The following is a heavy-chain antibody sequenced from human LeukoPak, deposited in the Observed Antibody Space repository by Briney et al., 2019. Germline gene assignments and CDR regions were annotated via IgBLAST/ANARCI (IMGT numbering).Heavy chain of an antibody. CDR3: ARLHYYDSSGYPVDY. Sequence: ASVKVSCKASGGTFSSYAISWVRQAPGQGLEWMGGVIPIFGTANYAQKFQGRVTITADESTSTAYMELSSLRSEDTAVYYCARLHYYDSSGYPVDYWGQGTLVTVSS. CDR1: GGTFSSYA. CDR2: VIPIFGTA. J-gene: IGHJ4*02. V-gene: IGHV1-69*13. D-gene: IGHD3-22*01.